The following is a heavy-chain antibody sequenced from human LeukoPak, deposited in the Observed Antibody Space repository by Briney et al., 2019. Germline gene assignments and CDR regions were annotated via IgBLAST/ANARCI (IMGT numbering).Heavy chain of an antibody. CDR3: ARGPRNLYSSSWLGFFDY. CDR2: INWNGGST. CDR1: GFTFDDYA. J-gene: IGHJ4*02. V-gene: IGHV3-20*04. Sequence: PGGSLRLSCAASGFTFDDYAMSWVRQAPGKGLEWVSGINWNGGSTGYADSVKGRFTISRGNAKNSLYLQMNSLRAEDTALYYCARGPRNLYSSSWLGFFDYWGQGTLVTVSS. D-gene: IGHD6-13*01.